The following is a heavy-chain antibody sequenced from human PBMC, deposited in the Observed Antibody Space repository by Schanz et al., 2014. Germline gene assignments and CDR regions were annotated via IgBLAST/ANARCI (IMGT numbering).Heavy chain of an antibody. Sequence: QVQLVQSGAEVRKPGASVKVSCKASGGTLQSYTFSWVRQAPGQGLEWMGRFVPRLRVALYAQNFRGRVTITADSSTNTAYLEVSSLRFEDTAMYYCATTPQGENDPLTGYLAFDSSGLGTLVTVSS. CDR2: FVPRLRVA. V-gene: IGHV1-69*09. CDR1: GGTLQSYT. J-gene: IGHJ4*02. D-gene: IGHD3-9*01. CDR3: ATTPQGENDPLTGYLAFDS.